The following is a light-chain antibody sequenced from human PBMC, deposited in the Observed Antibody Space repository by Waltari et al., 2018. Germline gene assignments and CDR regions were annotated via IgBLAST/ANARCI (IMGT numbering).Light chain of an antibody. Sequence: DIVMTQSPDPLAVSLGERATINCKSSQSVLYSSNNKNYLAWYQQKPGQPPNLLIYWASTRESGVPDRFSGSGSGTDFTLTISSLQAEDVAVYYCQQYYSSLRTFGQGTKVEIK. J-gene: IGKJ1*01. CDR1: QSVLYSSNNKNY. V-gene: IGKV4-1*01. CDR2: WAS. CDR3: QQYYSSLRT.